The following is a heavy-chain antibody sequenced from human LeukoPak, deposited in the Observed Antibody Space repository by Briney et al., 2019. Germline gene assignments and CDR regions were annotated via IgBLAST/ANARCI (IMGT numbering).Heavy chain of an antibody. V-gene: IGHV3-74*01. Sequence: GGSLRLSCAASGFTFSVYWMHWVRQVPGKGLVWVSRINSDGSTTNYADSVKGRFTISRDNAKNTLYLQMNSLRAEGTAVYYCARRPDIVVGPAANYGLDVWGQGTTVIVSS. CDR3: ARRPDIVVGPAANYGLDV. CDR1: GFTFSVYW. CDR2: INSDGSTT. D-gene: IGHD2-2*01. J-gene: IGHJ6*02.